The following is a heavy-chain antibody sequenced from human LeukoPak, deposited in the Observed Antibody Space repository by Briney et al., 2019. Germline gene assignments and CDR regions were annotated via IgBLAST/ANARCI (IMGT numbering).Heavy chain of an antibody. Sequence: ASVKVSCKTSGYRFITFGINWVRQTPGQGLEWMGWINPYNGNRYYAEKFQDRFNMTTDTSTSTVYLELQTLTSDDTAIHYCARFQASEFRGFDHWGQGTLITVSS. D-gene: IGHD3-10*01. CDR3: ARFQASEFRGFDH. CDR1: GYRFITFG. V-gene: IGHV1-18*01. J-gene: IGHJ4*02. CDR2: INPYNGNR.